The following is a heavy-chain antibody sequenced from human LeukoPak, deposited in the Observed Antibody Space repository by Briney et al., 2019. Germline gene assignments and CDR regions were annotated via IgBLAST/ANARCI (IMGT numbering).Heavy chain of an antibody. CDR2: IIPILGIA. CDR1: GGTFSSYA. Sequence: SVKVSCKASGGTFSSYAISWVRQAPGQGLEWMGRIIPILGIANYAQKFQGRVTITADKSTSTAYMELSSLRSEDTAVYYCAREDIVVVVAAREYYFDYWGQGTLVTVSS. V-gene: IGHV1-69*04. J-gene: IGHJ4*02. CDR3: AREDIVVVVAAREYYFDY. D-gene: IGHD2-15*01.